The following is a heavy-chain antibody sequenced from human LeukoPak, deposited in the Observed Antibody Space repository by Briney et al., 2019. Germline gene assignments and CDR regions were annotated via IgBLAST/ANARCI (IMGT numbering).Heavy chain of an antibody. V-gene: IGHV3-72*01. D-gene: IGHD1-26*01. CDR2: IKNKANSYIT. CDR1: GFTFSDHF. CDR3: ASIRGTLGY. J-gene: IGHJ4*02. Sequence: GGSLRLSCATSGFTFSDHFMDWVRQAPGKGLEWVGRIKNKANSYITQYAASMEGRFTISRDDSKNSLYLQMSSLKTEDTAMYYCASIRGTLGYWGQGTVVTVSS.